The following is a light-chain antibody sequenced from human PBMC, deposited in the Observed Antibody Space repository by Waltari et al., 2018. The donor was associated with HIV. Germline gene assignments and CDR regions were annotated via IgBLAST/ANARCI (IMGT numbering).Light chain of an antibody. CDR3: SAWDRSVSVWV. V-gene: IGLV10-54*04. CDR1: SNNVGKQG. CDR2: RNN. Sequence: QAGLTQPPSMSETLGQTATLTCTGHSNNVGKQGAAWLQQHLGHPPKLLSYRNNNRPSWISEVFSASRSGNTASLTITGLQPEDEADYYCSAWDRSVSVWVFGGGTKLTVL. J-gene: IGLJ3*02.